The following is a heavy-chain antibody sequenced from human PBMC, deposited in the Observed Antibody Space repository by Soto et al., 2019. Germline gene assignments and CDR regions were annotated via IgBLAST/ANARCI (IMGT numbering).Heavy chain of an antibody. Sequence: SGPTLVNPTQTLTLTCTFSGFSLTPRGMCVSWIRQPPGKSLEWLARIDWDDAEYYSTSLKTRLTISKDTSKNQVVLTMTNMDPVDTATYYCARLITGTTSFDYWGPGALVTVSS. V-gene: IGHV2-70*11. CDR1: GFSLTPRGMC. D-gene: IGHD1-7*01. CDR2: IDWDDAE. CDR3: ARLITGTTSFDY. J-gene: IGHJ4*02.